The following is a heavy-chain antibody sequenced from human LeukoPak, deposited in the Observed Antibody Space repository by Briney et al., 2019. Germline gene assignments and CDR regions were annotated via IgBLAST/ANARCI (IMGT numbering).Heavy chain of an antibody. CDR2: ISIGGSTI. D-gene: IGHD3-10*01. CDR1: GFTFSSYV. CDR3: ARDPEITMVRGVVDGMDV. J-gene: IGHJ6*02. Sequence: GGSLRLSCAASGFTFSSYVMNWVRQAPGKGLEGVSYISIGGSTIYYADSVKGRFTISRDNAKNTLYLQMNSLRAEDTAVYYCARDPEITMVRGVVDGMDVWGQGTTVTVSS. V-gene: IGHV3-48*03.